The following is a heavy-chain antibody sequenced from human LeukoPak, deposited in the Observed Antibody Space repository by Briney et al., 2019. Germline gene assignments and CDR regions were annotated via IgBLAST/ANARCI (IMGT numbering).Heavy chain of an antibody. CDR3: ARSEHSSSSFDY. D-gene: IGHD6-6*01. Sequence: GGPLRLSCAASGFTFSDYYMSWIRQAPGKGLEWVSYISSSSTHIYYADSVKGRFTISRDNARNSLYLQMNSLRAEDTAIYYCARSEHSSSSFDYWGQGTLVTVSS. V-gene: IGHV3-11*06. CDR1: GFTFSDYY. CDR2: ISSSSTHI. J-gene: IGHJ4*02.